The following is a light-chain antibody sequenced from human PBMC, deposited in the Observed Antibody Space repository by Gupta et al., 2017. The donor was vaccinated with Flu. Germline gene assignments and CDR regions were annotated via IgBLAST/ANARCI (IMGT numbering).Light chain of an antibody. CDR2: DNN. J-gene: IGLJ3*02. CDR3: ASWDDSLNLLV. V-gene: IGLV1-44*01. CDR1: TSDIGSNN. Sequence: QSVLTQPPSASVTPARGVTISCSGTTSDIGSNNVCWYQQLPGTAPKLLMYDNNKRPSGVPDRFSGSKSGTSATLAIIGLHAEDEADYYCASWDDSLNLLVFGGGTKVTVL.